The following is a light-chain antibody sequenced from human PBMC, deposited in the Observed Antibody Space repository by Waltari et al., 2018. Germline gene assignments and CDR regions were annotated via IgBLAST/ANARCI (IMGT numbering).Light chain of an antibody. V-gene: IGLV3-1*01. J-gene: IGLJ2*01. CDR3: QVWDSNTFVV. CDR2: QDT. CDR1: ELGDKF. Sequence: SYELTQPPSVSVSPGQTASIPCSGDELGDKFSFWYQQKPGQSPLLVIFQDTKRPSGIPERFSGSNSGNTATLTITGTQSMDEADYYCQVWDSNTFVVFGGGTKLTVL.